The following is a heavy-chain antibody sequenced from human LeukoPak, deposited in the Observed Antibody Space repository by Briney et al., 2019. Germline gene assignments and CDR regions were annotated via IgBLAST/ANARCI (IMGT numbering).Heavy chain of an antibody. CDR3: ARRIAATAPLQIYSYYYPDV. V-gene: IGHV3-7*01. D-gene: IGHD6-25*01. CDR1: GFTFSSYW. CDR2: IKQDGSEK. J-gene: IGHJ6*03. Sequence: GGSLRLSCAASGFTFSSYWMSWVRQAPGKGLEWVANIKQDGSEKYYVDSVKGRFTISRDNAKNSLYLQMNNLRAEVTAVYYCARRIAATAPLQIYSYYYPDVWGKGTTVTVSS.